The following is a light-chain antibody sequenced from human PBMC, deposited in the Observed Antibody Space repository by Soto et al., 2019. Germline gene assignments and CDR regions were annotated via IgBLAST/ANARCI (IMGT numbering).Light chain of an antibody. CDR2: NDN. CDR1: SSNIGKNF. CDR3: AAWDDGLSAPYAV. Sequence: QSVLTQPPSVSGTPGQRVTISCSGSSSNIGKNFVFWFQQVPGMAPKLFIYNDNQRPSGVPDRFSVSKSGTSASLAISGLRSEDEAYYYCAAWDDGLSAPYAVFGGGTHLTVL. V-gene: IGLV1-47*01. J-gene: IGLJ7*01.